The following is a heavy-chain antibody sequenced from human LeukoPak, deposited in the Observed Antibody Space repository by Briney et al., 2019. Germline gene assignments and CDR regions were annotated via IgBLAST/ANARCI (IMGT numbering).Heavy chain of an antibody. CDR2: INPNSGGT. J-gene: IGHJ6*02. CDR3: ARTNSGSNPDYYYGMDV. Sequence: GASVKVSCKASGYTFTGYYMHWVRQAPGQGLEWMGWINPNSGGTNYAQKFQGRVTMTRDTSISTAYMELSRLRSDDTAVYYCARTNSGSNPDYYYGMDVWGQGTTVTVSS. D-gene: IGHD1-26*01. CDR1: GYTFTGYY. V-gene: IGHV1-2*02.